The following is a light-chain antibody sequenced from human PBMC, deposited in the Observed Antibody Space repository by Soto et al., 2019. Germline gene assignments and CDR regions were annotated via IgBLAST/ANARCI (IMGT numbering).Light chain of an antibody. V-gene: IGLV2-8*01. Sequence: QSALTQPPSASESPGQSVTVSCTGTSSDIGAYDSVSWYQQHPGKPPKLIIYDVNKRPSGVPDRFSGSKSGNTASLSVSGLQADDEADYYCSSYSGINSVIFGGGTKLTVL. CDR1: SSDIGAYDS. CDR3: SSYSGINSVI. CDR2: DVN. J-gene: IGLJ2*01.